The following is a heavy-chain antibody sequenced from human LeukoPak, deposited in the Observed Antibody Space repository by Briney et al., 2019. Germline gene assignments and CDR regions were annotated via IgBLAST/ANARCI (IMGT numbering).Heavy chain of an antibody. CDR3: ARERIAARGWFDP. D-gene: IGHD6-13*01. CDR1: GYTFTGYY. CDR2: INPNSGGT. Sequence: ASVKVSCKASGYTFTGYYMHWVRQAPGQGLGWMGWINPNSGGTNYAQKFQGRVTMTRDTSISTAYMELSRLRSDDTAVYYCARERIAARGWFDPWGQGTLVTVSS. V-gene: IGHV1-2*02. J-gene: IGHJ5*02.